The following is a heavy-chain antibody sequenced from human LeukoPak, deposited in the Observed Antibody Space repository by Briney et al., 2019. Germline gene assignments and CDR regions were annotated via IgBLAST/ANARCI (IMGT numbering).Heavy chain of an antibody. Sequence: ASVKVSCKASGGTFSSYAISWVRQAPGQGLEWMGGIIPIFGTANYARKFQGRVTITTDESTSTAYMELSSLRSEDTAVYYCARTRAATHLLFDYWGQGTLVAVSS. D-gene: IGHD2-15*01. J-gene: IGHJ4*02. CDR2: IIPIFGTA. CDR1: GGTFSSYA. V-gene: IGHV1-69*05. CDR3: ARTRAATHLLFDY.